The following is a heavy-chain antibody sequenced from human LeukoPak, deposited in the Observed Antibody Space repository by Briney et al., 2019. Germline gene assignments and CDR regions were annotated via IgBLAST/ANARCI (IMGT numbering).Heavy chain of an antibody. Sequence: ASVKVSCKASGYTFTSYDINWVRQATGQGLEWMGWMNPNSGNTGYAQKFQGRVTMTRNTSISTAYMELSSLRSEDTAVYYCARAEPQRNIVLMGDAIGRIKFYFYFWGQGTLVTVSS. J-gene: IGHJ4*02. CDR2: MNPNSGNT. CDR3: ARAEPQRNIVLMGDAIGRIKFYFYF. D-gene: IGHD2-8*01. CDR1: GYTFTSYD. V-gene: IGHV1-8*01.